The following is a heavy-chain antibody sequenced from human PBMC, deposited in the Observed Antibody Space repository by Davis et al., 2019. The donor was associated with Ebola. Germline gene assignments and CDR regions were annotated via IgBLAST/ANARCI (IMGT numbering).Heavy chain of an antibody. J-gene: IGHJ4*02. CDR2: ISWNSGSI. CDR1: GFTFGEYA. Sequence: GGSLRLSCAASGFTFGEYAMHWVRQAPGKGLEWVSGISWNSGSIGYADSVKGRFTISRDNAKNSLYLQMNSLRTEDTALYYCVKEEFMGPCPYFDYWGQGNLVTVSA. D-gene: IGHD3-10*01. CDR3: VKEEFMGPCPYFDY. V-gene: IGHV3-9*01.